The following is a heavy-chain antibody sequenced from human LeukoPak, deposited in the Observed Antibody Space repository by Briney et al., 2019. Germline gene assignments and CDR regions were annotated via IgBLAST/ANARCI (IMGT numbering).Heavy chain of an antibody. V-gene: IGHV4-39*01. Sequence: PSETLSLTCTVSGGSISSTNYYWGWIRQPPGKGLEWIGGIYYSGSTYYNPSLKSRVTISVDTSKNQFSLRLSSVTAADTAVYYCARRVDYYGSGSYYFDYWGQGTLVTVSS. CDR2: IYYSGST. CDR3: ARRVDYYGSGSYYFDY. CDR1: GGSISSTNYY. D-gene: IGHD3-10*01. J-gene: IGHJ4*02.